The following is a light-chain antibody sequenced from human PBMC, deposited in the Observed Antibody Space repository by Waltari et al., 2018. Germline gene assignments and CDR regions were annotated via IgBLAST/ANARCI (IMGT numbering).Light chain of an antibody. V-gene: IGLV2-14*01. J-gene: IGLJ2*01. CDR3: SSYTSSGSLA. CDR2: AVS. CDR1: SSDVGGYHY. Sequence: QSALTQPASVSGSPGQSITISCTGSSSDVGGYHYFSWYQQYRGTAPQLMIYAVSNRPSGISDRFSGSKSGNTASLTISGLRAEDEADYYCSSYTSSGSLAFGGGTKVTVL.